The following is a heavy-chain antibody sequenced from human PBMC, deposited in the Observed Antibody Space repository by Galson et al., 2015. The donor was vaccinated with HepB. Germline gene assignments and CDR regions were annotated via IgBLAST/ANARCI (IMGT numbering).Heavy chain of an antibody. J-gene: IGHJ5*02. CDR1: GYTFTSYG. V-gene: IGHV1-18*01. Sequence: SVKVSCKASGYTFTSYGISWVRQAPGQGLEWMGWISAYNGNTNYAQKLQGRVTMTTDTSTSTAYMELRSLRSDDTAVYYCARVWVQGYCSSTSCYRGGWFDPWGQGTLVTVSS. CDR2: ISAYNGNT. CDR3: ARVWVQGYCSSTSCYRGGWFDP. D-gene: IGHD2-2*02.